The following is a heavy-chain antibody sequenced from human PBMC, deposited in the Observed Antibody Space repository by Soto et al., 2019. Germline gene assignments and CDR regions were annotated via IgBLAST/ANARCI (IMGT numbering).Heavy chain of an antibody. V-gene: IGHV1-69*13. CDR2: IIPIFGTA. D-gene: IGHD2-2*01. CDR3: ARQEGDCSSTSCRYMNYYYYGMDV. Sequence: SVQVSCRASGGTFISYAISWVRQAPGQGLEWKGRIIPIFGTANYAQKFQGRVTITADESTSTAYMELSSLRSEDTAMYYCARQEGDCSSTSCRYMNYYYYGMDVWGQGTTVTVSS. J-gene: IGHJ6*02. CDR1: GGTFISYA.